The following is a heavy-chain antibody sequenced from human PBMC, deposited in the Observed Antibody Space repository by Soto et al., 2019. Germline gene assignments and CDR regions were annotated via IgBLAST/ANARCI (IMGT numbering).Heavy chain of an antibody. Sequence: PSETLSLTCTVSGGSISSGDYYWSWIRQHPRKGLEWIGTIYFSGTTYYNPSLKSRVTISVDTSKNQFSLNLSSVTAADTAVYYCARRDRSGFSYWLDTWGQGTLVTVSS. D-gene: IGHD3-22*01. J-gene: IGHJ5*02. CDR1: GGSISSGDYY. V-gene: IGHV4-31*02. CDR3: ARRDRSGFSYWLDT. CDR2: IYFSGTT.